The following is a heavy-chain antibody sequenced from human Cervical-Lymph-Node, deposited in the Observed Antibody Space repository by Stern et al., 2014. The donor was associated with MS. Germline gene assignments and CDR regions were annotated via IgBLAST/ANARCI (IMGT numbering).Heavy chain of an antibody. J-gene: IGHJ1*01. CDR3: ARVLGGLEFFQH. CDR2: INPIRGHT. CDR1: GYTFTGYY. V-gene: IGHV1-2*06. D-gene: IGHD3-10*01. Sequence: VQLVESGVEVKEPGASVKISCKASGYTFTGYYLHWVRQAPGQGLEWMGQINPIRGHTHYAHEFQGRVNLTRYTSISTAYMELKRLTSDDTAIYFCARVLGGLEFFQHWGQGTLVTVSS.